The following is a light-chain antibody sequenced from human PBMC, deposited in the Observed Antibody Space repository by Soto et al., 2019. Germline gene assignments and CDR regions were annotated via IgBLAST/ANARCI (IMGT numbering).Light chain of an antibody. V-gene: IGKV3-15*01. Sequence: EIVMTQSPATLSVSPGEGATLSCRSSQGIGDTLAWYQQKPGQTPRLLIYDTSIRAAGVPARFSGSRSGAEFALTISSLHSEDFAVYYCPHYGTWQLTLGGGTKVDIK. J-gene: IGKJ4*01. CDR1: QGIGDT. CDR3: PHYGTWQLT. CDR2: DTS.